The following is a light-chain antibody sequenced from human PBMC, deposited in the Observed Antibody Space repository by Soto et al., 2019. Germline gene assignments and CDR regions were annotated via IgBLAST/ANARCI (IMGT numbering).Light chain of an antibody. CDR1: QSVSSY. Sequence: EIVLTQSPATLSLSPGERATLSCRASQSVSSYLAWYQQKPGQAPRLLIYDASNRATGIPARFSGSGSGTDFTLTINSLEPEDFAGYYCQQRSNCPLTFGEGTKVDIK. CDR3: QQRSNCPLT. CDR2: DAS. J-gene: IGKJ4*01. V-gene: IGKV3-11*01.